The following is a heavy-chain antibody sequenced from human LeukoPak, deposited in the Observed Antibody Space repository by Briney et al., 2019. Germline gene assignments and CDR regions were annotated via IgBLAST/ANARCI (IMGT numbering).Heavy chain of an antibody. Sequence: ASVKVSCKASGYTFTGFYMHWVRQAPGQGLEWMGWINPNSGATNYAQKFQGWVTTTRDTSISTAYMELSRLRSDDTAVCYCARDQRGLYYYYGMDVWGQGTTVTVSS. CDR3: ARDQRGLYYYYGMDV. V-gene: IGHV1-2*04. J-gene: IGHJ6*02. CDR1: GYTFTGFY. CDR2: INPNSGAT.